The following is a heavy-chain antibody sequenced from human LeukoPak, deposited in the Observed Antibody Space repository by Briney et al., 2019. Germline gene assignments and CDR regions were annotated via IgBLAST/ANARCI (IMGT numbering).Heavy chain of an antibody. V-gene: IGHV4-34*01. CDR3: ARGNPRFGGRFLEWFNWFDP. D-gene: IGHD3-3*01. CDR2: INHSGST. Sequence: PSETLSLTCAVYGGSFSGYYWSWIRQPPGKGLEWIGEINHSGSTNYNPSLKSRVTISVDTSKNQFSLKLSSVTAADTAVYYCARGNPRFGGRFLEWFNWFDPWGQGTLVTVSS. CDR1: GGSFSGYY. J-gene: IGHJ5*02.